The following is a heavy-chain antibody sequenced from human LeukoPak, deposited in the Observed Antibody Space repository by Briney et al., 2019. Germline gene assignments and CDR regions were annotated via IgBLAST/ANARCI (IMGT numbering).Heavy chain of an antibody. CDR2: IYYSGST. CDR3: ARLVRGYSYGCDN. V-gene: IGHV4-59*08. Sequence: SETLSLTCTVPGGSISSYYWSWIRQPPGKGLEWIGYIYYSGSTNYNPSLKSRVTISVDTSKNQFSLKLSSVTAADTAVYYCARLVRGYSYGCDNWGQGTLVTVSS. CDR1: GGSISSYY. J-gene: IGHJ4*02. D-gene: IGHD5-18*01.